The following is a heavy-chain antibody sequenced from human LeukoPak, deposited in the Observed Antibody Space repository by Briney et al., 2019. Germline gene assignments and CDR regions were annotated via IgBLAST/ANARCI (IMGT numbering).Heavy chain of an antibody. CDR1: LGSISTYY. J-gene: IGHJ3*01. CDR2: IYDIGST. Sequence: SETLPLTCMVSLGSISTYYWSWLRQPPRKGLEWIGCIYDIGSTNYNPSLTSRVTISIDTYKNQVSLRLSSVTAADAAVYYCARQGSGGRSFDVWGQGTMVTVSS. D-gene: IGHD1-26*01. V-gene: IGHV4-59*08. CDR3: ARQGSGGRSFDV.